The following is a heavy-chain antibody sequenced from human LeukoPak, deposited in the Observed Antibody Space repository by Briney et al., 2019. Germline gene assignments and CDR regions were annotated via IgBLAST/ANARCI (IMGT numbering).Heavy chain of an antibody. V-gene: IGHV3-66*04. D-gene: IGHD3-10*01. J-gene: IGHJ4*02. Sequence: GGSVRLSCAPSGFSVSSNYMSWVRQAPAKGLDWVSVIYSGGSTYYADSVKGRFTISRDNSKKTLYLQMNSLRAEDTAVYYCASQGGVLLWFGEMGYWGQGTLVTVSS. CDR3: ASQGGVLLWFGEMGY. CDR1: GFSVSSNY. CDR2: IYSGGST.